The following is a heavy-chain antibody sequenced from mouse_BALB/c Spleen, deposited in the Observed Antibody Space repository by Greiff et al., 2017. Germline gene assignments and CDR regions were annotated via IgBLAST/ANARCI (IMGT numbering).Heavy chain of an antibody. J-gene: IGHJ4*01. CDR3: ARGVRRNAMDY. Sequence: VKVVESGPGLVQPSQSLSITCTVSGFSLTSYGVHWVRQSPGKGLEWLGVIWSGGSTDYNAAFISRLSISKDNSKSQVFFKMNSLQANDTAIYYCARGVRRNAMDYWGQGTSVTVSS. CDR2: IWSGGST. V-gene: IGHV2-2*02. D-gene: IGHD2-14*01. CDR1: GFSLTSYG.